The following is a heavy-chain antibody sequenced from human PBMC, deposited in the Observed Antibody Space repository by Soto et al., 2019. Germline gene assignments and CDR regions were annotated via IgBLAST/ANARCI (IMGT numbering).Heavy chain of an antibody. Sequence: TLTLTCTVSGGSINSSGYFWGWIRQHPGKGLEWIGYIYDSGSTYYNPSLKSRVSLSVDTSKNQFSLNLTSVTAADTAMYYCARSSRSYFHYWGQGTLVTVS. V-gene: IGHV4-31*03. J-gene: IGHJ4*02. CDR3: ARSSRSYFHY. CDR2: IYDSGST. CDR1: GGSINSSGYF.